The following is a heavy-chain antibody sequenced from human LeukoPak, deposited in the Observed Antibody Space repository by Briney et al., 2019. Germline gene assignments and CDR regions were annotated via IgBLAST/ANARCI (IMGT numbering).Heavy chain of an antibody. CDR2: IYYSGST. D-gene: IGHD6-6*01. V-gene: IGHV4-59*01. J-gene: IGHJ4*02. CDR3: ARDSIEYSSSPGSFDY. Sequence: SETLSLTCTVSSGSISSYYWSWIRQPPGKGLEWIGYIYYSGSTNYNPSLKSRVTISVDTSKNQFSLKLSSVTAADTAVYYCARDSIEYSSSPGSFDYWGQGTLVTVSS. CDR1: SGSISSYY.